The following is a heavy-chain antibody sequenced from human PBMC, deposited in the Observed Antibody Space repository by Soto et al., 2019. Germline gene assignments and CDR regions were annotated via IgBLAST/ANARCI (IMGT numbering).Heavy chain of an antibody. D-gene: IGHD3-22*01. CDR2: IRSKAYGGAT. Sequence: PGGSLRLSCTASGFTFGDYAMSWFRQAPGKGLEWVGFIRSKAYGGATEYAASVKGRFTISRDDSKSIAYLQMNSLKTEDTAVYNCSRDEAYYYDSSGYYPYGMDVWGQGTTVTVSS. CDR3: SRDEAYYYDSSGYYPYGMDV. CDR1: GFTFGDYA. V-gene: IGHV3-49*03. J-gene: IGHJ6*02.